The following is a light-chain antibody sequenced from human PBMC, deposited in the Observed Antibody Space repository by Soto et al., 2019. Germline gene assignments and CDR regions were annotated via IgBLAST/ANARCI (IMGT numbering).Light chain of an antibody. CDR1: SSNIGTNT. CDR2: SDN. V-gene: IGLV1-44*01. Sequence: QSVLTQPPSASGTPGQRVTISCSGSSSNIGTNTVIWYQQLPGAAPKLLISSDNQRPSGVPDRFAGSKSGTSASLAISGLQSEDEADYYCAAWDVSLVVFGGGTKVTVL. CDR3: AAWDVSLVV. J-gene: IGLJ2*01.